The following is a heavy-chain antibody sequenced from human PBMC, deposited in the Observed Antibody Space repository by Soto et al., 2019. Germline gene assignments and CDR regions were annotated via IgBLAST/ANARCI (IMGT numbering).Heavy chain of an antibody. Sequence: QVQLVQSGAEVKKPGASVKVSCKASGYTFSNYGISWVRQAPGHGLEWMGWISGYNGNTNYAQKLQGRVTMTTDTSTSTASLERRSLRSDDTAVYYCARDSSGRSKGFDYWGQGTLVTVSS. J-gene: IGHJ4*02. V-gene: IGHV1-18*01. CDR1: GYTFSNYG. CDR3: ARDSSGRSKGFDY. D-gene: IGHD6-19*01. CDR2: ISGYNGNT.